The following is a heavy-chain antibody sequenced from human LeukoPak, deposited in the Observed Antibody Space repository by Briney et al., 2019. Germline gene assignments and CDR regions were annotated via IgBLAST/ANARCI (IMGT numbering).Heavy chain of an antibody. Sequence: GGSLRLSCAASGFTFSSYSMNWVRQAPGKGLEWVSSISSSSSYIYYADSVKGRFTISRYNAKNSLYLQMNSLRAEDTAVYYCAREVVYAIPLFDYWGQGTLVTVSS. J-gene: IGHJ4*02. CDR1: GFTFSSYS. D-gene: IGHD2-8*02. CDR3: AREVVYAIPLFDY. CDR2: ISSSSSYI. V-gene: IGHV3-21*01.